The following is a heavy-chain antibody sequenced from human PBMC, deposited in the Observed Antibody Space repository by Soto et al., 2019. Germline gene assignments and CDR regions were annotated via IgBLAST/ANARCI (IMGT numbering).Heavy chain of an antibody. V-gene: IGHV1-8*01. CDR2: MNPNNGNA. CDR1: GCTFITYY. D-gene: IGHD2-2*01. CDR3: ARRKKRSGPYHLDL. J-gene: IGHJ5*02. Sequence: GSVKVSCKASGCTFITYYLSWVGQAAGQGLEWMGWMNPNNGNAGFAQKFRGRINMTRNTSISTAYLELSSLRSDGGAVYFCARRKKRSGPYHLDLWGQATQVTVSS.